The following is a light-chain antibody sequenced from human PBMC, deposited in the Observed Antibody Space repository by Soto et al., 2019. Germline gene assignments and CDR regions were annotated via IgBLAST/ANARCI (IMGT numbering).Light chain of an antibody. CDR1: QSISSW. CDR3: QQYNDNWT. V-gene: IGKV1-5*03. Sequence: IQMTQSPSTLSASVGDGVTITCRASQSISSWLAWYQQKPGTAPKLLIYKASTLQSGVPSRFSGSGSGTEFTLTISSLQPDDSATYYCQQYNDNWTFGQGTKVDIK. J-gene: IGKJ1*01. CDR2: KAS.